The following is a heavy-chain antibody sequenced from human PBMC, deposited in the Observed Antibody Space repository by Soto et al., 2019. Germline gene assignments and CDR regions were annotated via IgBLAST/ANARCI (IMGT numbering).Heavy chain of an antibody. V-gene: IGHV3-23*01. Sequence: GGSLRLSCAASGFTFSSYAMSWVRQAPGKGLEWVSAISGSGGSTYYADSVKGRFTISRDNSKNTLYLQMNSLRAEDTAVYYCAKEPAVADIVVVVAATDAFDIWGQGTMVTVSS. CDR3: AKEPAVADIVVVVAATDAFDI. CDR2: ISGSGGST. J-gene: IGHJ3*02. D-gene: IGHD2-15*01. CDR1: GFTFSSYA.